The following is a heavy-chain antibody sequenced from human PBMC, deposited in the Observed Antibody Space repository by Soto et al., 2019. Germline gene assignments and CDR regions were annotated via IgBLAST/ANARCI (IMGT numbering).Heavy chain of an antibody. CDR1: GFTFSSYW. D-gene: IGHD1-26*01. CDR3: ARDHIVGATNFDY. Sequence: DVQLVESGGGLVQPGGSLRLSCAASGFTFSSYWMSWIRQAPGKGLEWVANIKQDGSEKYYVDSVKGRFTISRDNAKNSLYLQMSSLRAEDTAVYYCARDHIVGATNFDYWGQGTLVSVSS. J-gene: IGHJ4*02. V-gene: IGHV3-7*01. CDR2: IKQDGSEK.